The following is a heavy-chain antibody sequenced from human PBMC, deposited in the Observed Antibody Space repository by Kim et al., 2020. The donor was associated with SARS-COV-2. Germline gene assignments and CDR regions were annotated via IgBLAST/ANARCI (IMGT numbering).Heavy chain of an antibody. CDR3: ARHGGECSRETCSSHWFDP. D-gene: IGHD2-15*01. CDR2: MYYSANT. V-gene: IGHV4-39*01. CDR1: GGSFTRSSFY. Sequence: SETPSLTCSVSGGSFTRSSFYWAWIRQPPGMGLEWIGSMYYSANTYYNPSLESRVTMSVDTSKNTFSLNLTSVTAADAGVYYCARHGGECSRETCSSHWFDPWGQGTLVTVSS. J-gene: IGHJ5*02.